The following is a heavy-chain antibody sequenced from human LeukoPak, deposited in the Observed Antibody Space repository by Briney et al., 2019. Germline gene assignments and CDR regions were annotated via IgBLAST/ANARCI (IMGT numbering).Heavy chain of an antibody. CDR2: IYYSGST. CDR3: ARDPGLAVLGAYYYYGMDV. Sequence: SETLSLTCTVSGGSISSYYWSWIRQPPGKGLEWIGDIYYSGSTNYNPSLKSRVTISVDTSKNQFSLKLSSVTAADTAVYYCARDPGLAVLGAYYYYGMDVWGKGTTVTVSS. CDR1: GGSISSYY. J-gene: IGHJ6*04. D-gene: IGHD3-16*01. V-gene: IGHV4-59*01.